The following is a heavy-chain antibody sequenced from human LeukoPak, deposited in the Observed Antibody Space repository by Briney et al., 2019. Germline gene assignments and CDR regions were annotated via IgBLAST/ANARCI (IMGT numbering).Heavy chain of an antibody. Sequence: GWSLRLSCAALGITFSNYGMSWGRQVPGKGLGGGGGISVTGDTTNYADSVKGRFTISRDNSKNTLYLQMNSLRADDTAVYYCVKDLIPRVSVSGYEDYWGQGTLVTVSS. D-gene: IGHD2-15*01. CDR1: GITFSNYG. J-gene: IGHJ4*02. CDR2: ISVTGDTT. V-gene: IGHV3-23*01. CDR3: VKDLIPRVSVSGYEDY.